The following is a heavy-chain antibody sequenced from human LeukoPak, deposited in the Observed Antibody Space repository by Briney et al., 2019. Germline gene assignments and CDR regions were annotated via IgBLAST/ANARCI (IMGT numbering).Heavy chain of an antibody. CDR1: GYSFSNYW. CDR3: VRQFDSGWYGSFDY. D-gene: IGHD6-19*01. CDR2: IYPGDSDT. Sequence: GESLKISCKGFGYSFSNYWIGWVRLMPGKGLESMGIIYPGDSDTRYSPSFQGQVTISADKSISTAYLQWTSLKASDTAMYYCVRQFDSGWYGSFDYWGQGTLVTVSS. V-gene: IGHV5-51*01. J-gene: IGHJ4*02.